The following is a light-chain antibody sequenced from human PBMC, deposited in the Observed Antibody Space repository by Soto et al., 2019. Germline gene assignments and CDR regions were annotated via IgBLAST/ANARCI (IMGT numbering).Light chain of an antibody. CDR3: SSYTSSSTLVV. V-gene: IGLV2-14*01. CDR1: NSDVGFYDY. Sequence: QSALTQPASVSGSPIQSITISCTGTNSDVGFYDYVSLYQQYPGKAPKLMIYDVTKRPSEVSDRFSGSTSGNTASLTISGLQAEDEADYYCSSYTSSSTLVVFGGGTKLTVL. CDR2: DVT. J-gene: IGLJ2*01.